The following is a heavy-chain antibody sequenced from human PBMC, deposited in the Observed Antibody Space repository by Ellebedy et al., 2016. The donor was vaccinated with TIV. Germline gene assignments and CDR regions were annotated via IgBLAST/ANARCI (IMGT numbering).Heavy chain of an antibody. Sequence: SETLSLTXAVYGGSFSGYYWSWIRQPPGKGLEWIGEINHSGSTNYNPSLKSRVTISVDTSKNQFSLKLSSVTAADTAVYYCARGGGVGGATTITYYYYGMDVWGQGTTVTVSS. CDR3: ARGGGVGGATTITYYYYGMDV. D-gene: IGHD1-26*01. CDR2: INHSGST. J-gene: IGHJ6*02. CDR1: GGSFSGYY. V-gene: IGHV4-34*01.